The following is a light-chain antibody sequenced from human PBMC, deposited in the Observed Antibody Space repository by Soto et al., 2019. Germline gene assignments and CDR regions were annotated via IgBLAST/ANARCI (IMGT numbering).Light chain of an antibody. CDR2: GAS. J-gene: IGKJ1*01. Sequence: EIVLTQSPGTLSLSPGERATLSCRASQSVSNNYLAWYQQKPGQAPRLLIYGASNRATGIPGRFSGCGSGTDFTLTISSLEPEDFAVYYCQQYGSSGTFGQGTKVDIK. CDR1: QSVSNNY. CDR3: QQYGSSGT. V-gene: IGKV3-20*01.